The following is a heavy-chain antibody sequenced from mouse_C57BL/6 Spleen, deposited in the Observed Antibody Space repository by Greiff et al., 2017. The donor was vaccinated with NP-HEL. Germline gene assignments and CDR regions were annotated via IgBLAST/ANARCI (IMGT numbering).Heavy chain of an antibody. V-gene: IGHV1-55*01. CDR2: IYPGSGST. CDR3: ARPGGSSYWYFDV. Sequence: VQLQQSGAELVKPGASVKMSCKASGYTFTSYWITWVKQRPGQGLEWIGDIYPGSGSTNYNEKFKSKATLTVDTASSTAYMQLSSLTSEDSAVYYCARPGGSSYWYFDVWGTGTTVTVSS. D-gene: IGHD1-1*01. J-gene: IGHJ1*03. CDR1: GYTFTSYW.